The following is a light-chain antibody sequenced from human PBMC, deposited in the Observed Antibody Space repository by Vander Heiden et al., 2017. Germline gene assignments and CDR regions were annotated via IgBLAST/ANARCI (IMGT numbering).Light chain of an antibody. CDR3: QQYGSSAFT. V-gene: IGKV3-20*01. J-gene: IGKJ3*01. CDR2: GAS. CDR1: QSVSSSY. Sequence: EHVLSQPPGTLSLSPGERATLSCWASQSVSSSYLTWYQQKPGQAPRLLIYGASSRATGIPDRFSGSGSGTDFTLTISRLEPEDFAVYYCQQYGSSAFTFGPGTKVDIK.